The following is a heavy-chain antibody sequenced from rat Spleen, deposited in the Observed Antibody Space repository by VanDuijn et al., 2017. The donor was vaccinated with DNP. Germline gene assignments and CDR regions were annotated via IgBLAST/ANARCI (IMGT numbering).Heavy chain of an antibody. D-gene: IGHD1-5*01. CDR3: ASLGTSMDA. CDR2: IINDGRRT. V-gene: IGHV5S10*01. J-gene: IGHJ4*01. CDR1: EFTFSKSD. Sequence: EVQLVESGGGLVQPGRSLKLSCAASEFTFSKSDVAWVRQAPTKGLEWVATIINDGRRTYYRDSVKGRFTTSRDNAKNTLYLQMNSLRSEDTATYYCASLGTSMDAWGQGTSVTVSS.